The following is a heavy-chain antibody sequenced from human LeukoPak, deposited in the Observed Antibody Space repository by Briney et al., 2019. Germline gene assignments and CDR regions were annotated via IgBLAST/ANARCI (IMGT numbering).Heavy chain of an antibody. V-gene: IGHV4-61*02. CDR2: FHTRGST. CDR1: RGSISSGNYY. Sequence: SETLSLTCTVSRGSISSGNYYWSWIRQPAGKGLEWIGRFHTRGSTNYNPSLKSRVIISVDTSKNQFSLKLNSVTAADTAVYYCAREYSSSWSIPFDYWGQGTLVTVSS. D-gene: IGHD6-13*01. CDR3: AREYSSSWSIPFDY. J-gene: IGHJ4*02.